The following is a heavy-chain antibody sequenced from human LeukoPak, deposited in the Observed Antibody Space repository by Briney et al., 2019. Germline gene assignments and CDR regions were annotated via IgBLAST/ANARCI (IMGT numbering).Heavy chain of an antibody. CDR2: IWSDASNT. CDR3: AKDPPYYDSSGLLDY. V-gene: IGHV3-33*06. Sequence: GGSLRLSCEVSGFSFSSYAMNWVRQAPGKGLEWVAVIWSDASNTYYADSVKGRFTISRDNSKNTLYLQMNSLRAEDTAVYYCAKDPPYYDSSGLLDYWGQGTLVTVSS. CDR1: GFSFSSYA. D-gene: IGHD3-22*01. J-gene: IGHJ4*02.